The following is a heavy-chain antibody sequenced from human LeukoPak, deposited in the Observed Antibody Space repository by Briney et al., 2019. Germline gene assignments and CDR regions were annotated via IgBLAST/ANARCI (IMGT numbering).Heavy chain of an antibody. CDR2: IKSKTDGGTT. V-gene: IGHV3-15*07. J-gene: IGHJ4*02. Sequence: GSLRLSCAASGFTFSNAWMNWVRQAPGKGLEWVGRIKSKTDGGTTDYAAPVKGRFTISRDDSKNTLYLQMNSLKTEDTAVYYCTTASGVTYYYDSSGYYYYYWGQGTLVTVSS. D-gene: IGHD3-22*01. CDR1: GFTFSNAW. CDR3: TTASGVTYYYDSSGYYYYY.